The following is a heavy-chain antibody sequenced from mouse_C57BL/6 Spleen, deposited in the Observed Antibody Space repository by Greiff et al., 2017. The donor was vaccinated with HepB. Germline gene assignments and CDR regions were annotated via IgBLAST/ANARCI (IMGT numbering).Heavy chain of an antibody. CDR3: ARGGTPFDY. Sequence: VQLQQPGAELVMPGASVKLSCKASGYTFTSYWMHWVKQRPDQGLEWIGEIDPSDSYTNYNQKFTGKSTLTVDKSSSTAYMQLSSLTSEDSAVYYCARGGTPFDYWGQGTTLTVSS. D-gene: IGHD3-3*01. CDR2: IDPSDSYT. J-gene: IGHJ2*01. V-gene: IGHV1-69*01. CDR1: GYTFTSYW.